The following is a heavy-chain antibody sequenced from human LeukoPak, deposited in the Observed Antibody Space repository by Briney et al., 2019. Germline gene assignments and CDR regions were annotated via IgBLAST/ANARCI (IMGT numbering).Heavy chain of an antibody. CDR3: AKGSGSNYPA. D-gene: IGHD3-10*01. CDR1: GFTFSNYA. V-gene: IGHV3-23*01. CDR2: ISASGGST. J-gene: IGHJ4*02. Sequence: GGSLRLSCAASGFTFSNYAMSWVRQAPGKGLEWVSTISASGGSTYYADSVKGRFTISGDNSKNTLYLQMNSLRAEDTAVYYCAKGSGSNYPAWGRGTLVTVSS.